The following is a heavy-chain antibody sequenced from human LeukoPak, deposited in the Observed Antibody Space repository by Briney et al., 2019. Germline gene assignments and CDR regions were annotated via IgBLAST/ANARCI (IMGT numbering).Heavy chain of an antibody. Sequence: PSETLSLTCTVSGGSISGYYWSWIRQPPGKGLEWIGEINHSGSTNYNPSLKSRVTISVDTSKNQFSLKLSSVTAADTAVYYCAREGWATGTDAFDIWGQGTMVTVSS. J-gene: IGHJ3*02. CDR2: INHSGST. CDR3: AREGWATGTDAFDI. D-gene: IGHD1-1*01. V-gene: IGHV4-34*01. CDR1: GGSISGYY.